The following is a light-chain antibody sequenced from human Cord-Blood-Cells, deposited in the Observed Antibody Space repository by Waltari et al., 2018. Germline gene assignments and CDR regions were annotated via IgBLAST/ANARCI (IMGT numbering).Light chain of an antibody. CDR3: QQGYSTPRT. CDR1: QTISSY. Sequence: IQMTQSPSSLPASVGYRVTITCRASQTISSYLNWYQQKPGKAPKLLIYAASSLQSGVPSRFSGSGSGTDFTLTISRLQPEDFATYYCQQGYSTPRTFGQGTKVEIK. V-gene: IGKV1-39*01. J-gene: IGKJ1*01. CDR2: AAS.